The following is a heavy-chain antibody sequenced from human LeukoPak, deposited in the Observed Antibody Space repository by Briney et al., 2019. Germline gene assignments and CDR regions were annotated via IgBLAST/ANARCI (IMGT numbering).Heavy chain of an antibody. Sequence: ASVKVSCKASGYTFTGYYMHWVRQAPGQGLEWMGWINPSSGATSYAQKFQDRVTMTRDTSISTAYMELSSLRSDDTAVYYCGRLNMLEDWGQGTRVTVSS. D-gene: IGHD3-10*02. CDR2: INPSSGAT. V-gene: IGHV1-2*02. J-gene: IGHJ4*02. CDR3: GRLNMLED. CDR1: GYTFTGYY.